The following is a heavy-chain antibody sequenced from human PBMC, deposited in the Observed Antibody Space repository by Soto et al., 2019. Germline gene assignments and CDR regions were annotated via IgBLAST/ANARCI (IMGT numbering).Heavy chain of an antibody. CDR3: ARLGPGYEGAFDI. CDR1: GGSFSGYY. Sequence: PSETLSLTCAVYGGSFSGYYWSWIRQPPGKGLEWIGEINHSGSTNYNPSLKSRVTISVDTSKNQFSLKLSSVAAADTAVYYCARLGPGYEGAFDIWGQGTMVTVSS. V-gene: IGHV4-34*01. D-gene: IGHD5-12*01. CDR2: INHSGST. J-gene: IGHJ3*02.